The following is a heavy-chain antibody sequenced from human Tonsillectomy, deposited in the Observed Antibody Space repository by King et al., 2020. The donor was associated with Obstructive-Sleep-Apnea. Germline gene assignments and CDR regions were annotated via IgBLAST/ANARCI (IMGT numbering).Heavy chain of an antibody. D-gene: IGHD6-19*01. CDR2: ISWNSGSI. Sequence: VQLVESGGGLVQPGRSLRLSCAASGFSFDDYAMHWVRQAPGKGLEWVSGISWNSGSIGYADSVKGRFTISRDNAKNSLYLQMNSLRVEDMALYYCAKDNSSGWYRGLDYWGQGTLVTVSS. CDR3: AKDNSSGWYRGLDY. J-gene: IGHJ4*02. V-gene: IGHV3-9*03. CDR1: GFSFDDYA.